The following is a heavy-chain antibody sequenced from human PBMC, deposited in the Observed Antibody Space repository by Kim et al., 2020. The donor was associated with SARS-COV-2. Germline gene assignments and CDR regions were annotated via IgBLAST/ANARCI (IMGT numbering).Heavy chain of an antibody. V-gene: IGHV4-59*09. CDR3: ARGTYYYNY. CDR2: GST. Sequence: GSTIYNPSLKSRVSISVDTSKNQISLKLSSVTAADTAVYYCARGTYYYNYWGQGILVTVSS. J-gene: IGHJ4*02.